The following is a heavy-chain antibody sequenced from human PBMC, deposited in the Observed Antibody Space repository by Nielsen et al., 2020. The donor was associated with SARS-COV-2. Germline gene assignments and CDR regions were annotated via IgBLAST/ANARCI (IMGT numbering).Heavy chain of an antibody. CDR3: AKGDTNNWFDP. D-gene: IGHD5-18*01. CDR2: IWYDGSNK. CDR1: GFTFSSYG. V-gene: IGHV3-33*03. Sequence: GGSLRLSCAASGFTFSSYGMHWVRQAPGKGLEWVAVIWYDGSNKYYADSVKGRFTISRDNAKNSLYLQMNSLRAEDTALYYCAKGDTNNWFDPWGQGTLVTVSS. J-gene: IGHJ5*02.